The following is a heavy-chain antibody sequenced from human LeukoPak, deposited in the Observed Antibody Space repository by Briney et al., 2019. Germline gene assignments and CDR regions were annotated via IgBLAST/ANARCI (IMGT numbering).Heavy chain of an antibody. CDR1: GGSISSSNW. Sequence: PSETLSLTCAVSGGSISSSNWWSWVRQPPGKGLEWIGEIYHSGSTNYNPSLKSRVTISVDRSKHQFSLKLSSVTAADTAVYYCARGNPYSSRGHYSAYSGQRTLVTASS. J-gene: IGHJ4*02. V-gene: IGHV4-4*02. D-gene: IGHD6-13*01. CDR3: ARGNPYSSRGHYSAY. CDR2: IYHSGST.